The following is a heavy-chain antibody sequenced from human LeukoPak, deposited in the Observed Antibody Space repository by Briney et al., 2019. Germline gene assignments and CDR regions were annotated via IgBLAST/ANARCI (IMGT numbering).Heavy chain of an antibody. CDR2: ISWNSGSI. CDR3: ARRRIVGATLDP. V-gene: IGHV3-9*01. Sequence: SGGSLRLSCAASGFTFDDYAMHWVRHAPGKGLEWVSGISWNSGSIGYADSVKGRFTISRDNAKNSLYLQMNSLRAEDTAVYYCARRRIVGATLDPWGQGTLVTVSS. CDR1: GFTFDDYA. D-gene: IGHD1-26*01. J-gene: IGHJ5*02.